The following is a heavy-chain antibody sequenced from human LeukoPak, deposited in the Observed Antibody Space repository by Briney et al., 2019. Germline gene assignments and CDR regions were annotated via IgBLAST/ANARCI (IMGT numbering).Heavy chain of an antibody. D-gene: IGHD2-2*01. CDR2: IYTSGSS. Sequence: PSETLSLTCTVSGGSISSGSYYWSWIRQPAGKGLEWIGRIYTSGSSNYNPSLKSRVTISVATSKNQFSLKLSSVTAADTAVYYCAAEGVVVPAAMYYWGQGTLVAVSS. CDR1: GGSISSGSYY. CDR3: AAEGVVVPAAMYY. V-gene: IGHV4-61*02. J-gene: IGHJ4*02.